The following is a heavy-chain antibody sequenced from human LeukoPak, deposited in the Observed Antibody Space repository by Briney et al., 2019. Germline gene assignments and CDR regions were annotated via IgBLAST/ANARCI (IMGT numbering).Heavy chain of an antibody. D-gene: IGHD4-17*01. V-gene: IGHV1-18*01. CDR3: ARDRGTYGDPIPYYFGY. CDR1: GYTFTSYG. J-gene: IGHJ4*02. Sequence: ASVKVSCKASGYTFTSYGISWVRQAPGQGLEWMGWISAYNGNTNYAQKLQGRVTMTTDTSTSTAYMELRSLRSDDTAVYYCARDRGTYGDPIPYYFGYWGQGTLVTVSS. CDR2: ISAYNGNT.